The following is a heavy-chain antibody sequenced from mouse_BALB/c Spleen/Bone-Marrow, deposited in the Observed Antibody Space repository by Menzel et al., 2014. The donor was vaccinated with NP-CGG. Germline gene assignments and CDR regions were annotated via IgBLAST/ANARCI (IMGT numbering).Heavy chain of an antibody. J-gene: IGHJ3*01. D-gene: IGHD2-4*01. CDR3: ARHAYYDQTEVSFVY. V-gene: IGHV5-9-2*01. CDR2: ISGGGSYT. CDR1: GFTFNSYG. Sequence: VQLQQSGGGLVKSGGSLKLSCAASGFTFNSYGMSWVRQTPEKRLEWVATISGGGSYTFYPDSVKGRFTISRDNAKNNPYLQLSSLRSEDTALYYCARHAYYDQTEVSFVYWGQGTLVTVSA.